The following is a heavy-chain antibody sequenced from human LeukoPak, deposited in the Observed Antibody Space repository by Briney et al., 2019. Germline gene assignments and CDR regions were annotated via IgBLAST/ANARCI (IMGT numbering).Heavy chain of an antibody. Sequence: GASVKVSCKASGGTFSSYAISWVRQAPGQGLEWMGRIIPILGIANYAQKFQGRVTITADKSTSTAYMELSSLRSEDTAVYYCASRLRGVIIGFDYWGQGTLVTVSS. CDR2: IIPILGIA. CDR1: GGTFSSYA. V-gene: IGHV1-69*04. CDR3: ASRLRGVIIGFDY. J-gene: IGHJ4*02. D-gene: IGHD3-10*01.